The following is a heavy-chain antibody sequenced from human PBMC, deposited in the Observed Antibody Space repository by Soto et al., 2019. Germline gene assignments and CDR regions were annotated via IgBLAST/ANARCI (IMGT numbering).Heavy chain of an antibody. CDR2: ISSSSSTI. CDR3: ARGPDYDSSGYYVWDFDY. J-gene: IGHJ4*02. V-gene: IGHV3-48*02. CDR1: GFTFSSYS. D-gene: IGHD3-22*01. Sequence: GGSLRLSCAASGFTFSSYSMNWVRQAPGKGLEWVSYISSSSSTIYYADSVKGRFTISRDNAKNSLYLQMNSLRDEDTAVYYCARGPDYDSSGYYVWDFDYWGQGTLVTVSS.